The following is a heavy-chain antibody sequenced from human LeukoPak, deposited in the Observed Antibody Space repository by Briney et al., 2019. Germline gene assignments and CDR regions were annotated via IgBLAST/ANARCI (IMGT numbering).Heavy chain of an antibody. V-gene: IGHV3-74*01. D-gene: IGHD1-26*01. CDR1: GFTFSSYW. CDR2: INTDGSTT. CDR3: AKVAVGATTGAFDI. J-gene: IGHJ3*02. Sequence: GGSLRLSCAASGFTFSSYWMHWVRQAPGKGLVWVSRINTDGSTTNYADSVKGRFTISRDNAKNSLYLQMNSLRAEDMALYYCAKVAVGATTGAFDIWGQGTMVTVSS.